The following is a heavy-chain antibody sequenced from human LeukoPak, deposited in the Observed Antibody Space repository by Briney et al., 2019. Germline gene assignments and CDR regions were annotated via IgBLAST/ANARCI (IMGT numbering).Heavy chain of an antibody. CDR3: AKNYYGDYYFDY. J-gene: IGHJ4*02. Sequence: QPGGSLRLSCAASGXTFTSYSMNWVRQAPGKGLEWVSYISTSSNTIYYADSVKGRFTISRDNAKNSLYLQMNSLRDEDTAVYYCAKNYYGDYYFDYWGQGTLVTVSS. CDR1: GXTFTSYS. D-gene: IGHD4-17*01. V-gene: IGHV3-48*02. CDR2: ISTSSNTI.